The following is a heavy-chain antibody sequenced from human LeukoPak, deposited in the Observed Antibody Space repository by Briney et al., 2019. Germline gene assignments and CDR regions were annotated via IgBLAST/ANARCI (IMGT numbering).Heavy chain of an antibody. CDR2: INPSGGST. CDR3: ARDQSFCSSTSCSSFDY. V-gene: IGHV1-46*01. J-gene: IGHJ4*02. CDR1: GYTFTSYY. D-gene: IGHD2-2*01. Sequence: ASVKVSCKASGYTFTSYYMHWVRQAPGQGLEWMGIINPSGGSTSYAQKFQGRVTMTRDTSTSTVYMELSSLRSEDTAVYYCARDQSFCSSTSCSSFDYWGQGTPVTVSS.